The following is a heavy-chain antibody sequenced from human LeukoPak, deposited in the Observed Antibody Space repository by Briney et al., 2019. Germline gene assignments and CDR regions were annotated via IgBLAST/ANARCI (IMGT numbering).Heavy chain of an antibody. V-gene: IGHV4-38-2*02. CDR3: AGGNCSSTSCYEENWFDP. J-gene: IGHJ5*02. Sequence: SETLSLTCTVSGYSISSGYYWGWIRQPPGKGLEWIGSIYHSGSTYYNPSLKSRVTISVDTSKNQFSLKLSSVTAADTAVYYCAGGNCSSTSCYEENWFDPWGQGTLVTVSS. CDR2: IYHSGST. CDR1: GYSISSGYY. D-gene: IGHD2-2*01.